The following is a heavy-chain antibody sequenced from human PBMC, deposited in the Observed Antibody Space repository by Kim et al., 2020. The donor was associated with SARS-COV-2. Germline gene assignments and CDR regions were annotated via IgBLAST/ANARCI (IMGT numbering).Heavy chain of an antibody. CDR1: GFTFSNYW. CDR3: ARASSTGGCYF. CDR2: ISSSSSNT. Sequence: GGSLRLSCVASGFTFSNYWMNWVRQAPGKGLEWVSPISSSSSNTYYADSVRGRFTISRDNAKHTLFLQMNSLRVEDTAVYYCARASSTGGCYFWGQGTLV. J-gene: IGHJ4*02. V-gene: IGHV3-21*01. D-gene: IGHD2-8*01.